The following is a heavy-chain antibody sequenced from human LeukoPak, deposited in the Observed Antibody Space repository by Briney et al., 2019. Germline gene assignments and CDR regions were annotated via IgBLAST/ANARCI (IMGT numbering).Heavy chain of an antibody. V-gene: IGHV4-34*01. CDR3: ARGPPAKPGTGYYYGMDV. CDR1: GGSFSGYY. Sequence: SETLSLTCAVYGGSFSGYYWSWIRQPPGKGLEWTGEINHSGSTNYNPSLKSRVTISVDMSKNQLPLQLSSVTAADTAVYYCARGPPAKPGTGYYYGMDVWGQGTTVTVSS. J-gene: IGHJ6*02. CDR2: INHSGST. D-gene: IGHD2-2*01.